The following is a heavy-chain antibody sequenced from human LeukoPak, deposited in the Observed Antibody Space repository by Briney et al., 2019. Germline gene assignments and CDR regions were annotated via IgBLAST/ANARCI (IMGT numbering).Heavy chain of an antibody. D-gene: IGHD3-9*01. CDR3: ARPPDILTGKNWFDS. V-gene: IGHV3-74*01. Sequence: GGSLRLSCAASEFTFSSYWTHWVRQAPGEGLVWVSRINSDGSNTDYADSVKGRFTVSRDNTKNTMYLQMNSLRVEDTAVYYCARPPDILTGKNWFDSWGQGTLVTVSS. CDR1: EFTFSSYW. J-gene: IGHJ5*01. CDR2: INSDGSNT.